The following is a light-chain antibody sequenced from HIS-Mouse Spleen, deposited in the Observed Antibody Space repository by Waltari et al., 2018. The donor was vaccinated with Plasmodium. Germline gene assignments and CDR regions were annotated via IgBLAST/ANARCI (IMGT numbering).Light chain of an antibody. V-gene: IGKV3-20*01. J-gene: IGKJ2*01. CDR1: QSVSSSY. CDR3: QQYGSSPYT. Sequence: EIVLTQSPGTLSLSPGERATLSCRASQSVSSSYLAWYQQKPVQAPRLRIYGASSRATGIPDRVSGSGSGTDFTRTISRLEPEDFAVYYCQQYGSSPYTFGQGTKLEIK. CDR2: GAS.